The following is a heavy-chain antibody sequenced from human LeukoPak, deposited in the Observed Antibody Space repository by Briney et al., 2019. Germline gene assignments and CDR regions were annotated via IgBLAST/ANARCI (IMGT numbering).Heavy chain of an antibody. CDR3: ARQKGYRPQPTDAFDI. V-gene: IGHV4-38-2*01. Sequence: PSETLSLTCAVSGYFISSGYYWGWIRQPPGKGLEWIGSIYHSGSTYYNPSLKSRVTISVDTSKNQFSLKLSSVTAADTAVYYCARQKGYRPQPTDAFDIWGQGTMVTVSS. CDR1: GYFISSGYY. D-gene: IGHD5-18*01. CDR2: IYHSGST. J-gene: IGHJ3*02.